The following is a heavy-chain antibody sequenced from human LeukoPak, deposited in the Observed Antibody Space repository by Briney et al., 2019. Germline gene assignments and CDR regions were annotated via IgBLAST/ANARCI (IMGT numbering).Heavy chain of an antibody. Sequence: PGGSLRLSCAASGFTFSSYAMHWVRQAPGKGLGWVAVISYDGSNKYYADSVKDRFTISRDNFKNTLFLQMNSLRAEDTAVYYCARAGELSDAFDIWGQGTMVTVSS. CDR3: ARAGELSDAFDI. CDR2: ISYDGSNK. V-gene: IGHV3-30-3*01. CDR1: GFTFSSYA. J-gene: IGHJ3*02. D-gene: IGHD1-26*01.